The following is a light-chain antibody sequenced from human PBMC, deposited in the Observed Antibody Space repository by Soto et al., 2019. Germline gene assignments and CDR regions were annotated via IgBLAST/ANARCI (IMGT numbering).Light chain of an antibody. CDR2: ATS. J-gene: IGKJ4*01. V-gene: IGKV3-15*01. Sequence: EIVISQSPTTLPVSPGERVPFSCGASHRVSSYLAWYQQKPGQAPRLLIYATSTRATGIPARFSGSGSGTEFTLTISSLQSEDFAVYYCQQYNNWPLTFGGGTKVDI. CDR1: HRVSSY. CDR3: QQYNNWPLT.